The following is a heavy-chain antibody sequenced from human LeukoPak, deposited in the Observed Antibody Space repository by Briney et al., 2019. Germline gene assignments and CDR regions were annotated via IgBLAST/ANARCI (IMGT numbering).Heavy chain of an antibody. CDR1: GYTFTSYG. D-gene: IGHD6-13*01. J-gene: IGHJ4*02. CDR2: ISAYNGNT. V-gene: IGHV1-18*01. CDR3: ARDVGSSWGIDY. Sequence: ASVKVSCKASGYTFTSYGISWVRQAPGQGLEWMGWISAYNGNTNYAQKLQGRVTMTTDTSTSTACMELRSLRSDDTAVYYCARDVGSSWGIDYWGQGTLVTVSS.